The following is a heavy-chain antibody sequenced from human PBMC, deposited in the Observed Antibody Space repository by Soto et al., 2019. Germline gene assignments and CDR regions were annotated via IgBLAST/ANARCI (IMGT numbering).Heavy chain of an antibody. CDR1: GFTFSSHW. V-gene: IGHV3-74*01. CDR2: INSDGSTT. Sequence: EVQLVESGGGLVQPGVSLRLSCAASGFTFSSHWMHWVRQVPGKGLLWVSRINSDGSTTTYTDSVKGRFTISRDNAKNTLYLQMNSLRAEDTAVYSCARGQEGGSYFLAFDIWGQGTMVTVSS. J-gene: IGHJ3*02. CDR3: ARGQEGGSYFLAFDI. D-gene: IGHD1-26*01.